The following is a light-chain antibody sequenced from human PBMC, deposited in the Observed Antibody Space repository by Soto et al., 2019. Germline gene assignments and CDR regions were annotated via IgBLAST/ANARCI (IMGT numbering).Light chain of an antibody. Sequence: DIQMTQSPSSLSASVGDRVTITCRASQSISNYLNWYQQKPGKAPNLLIYAASSLQSGVPSRFSGSGSGTDFTLTISSLQPEDFATYYCQQSYTTPPTFGQGTKLDIK. CDR1: QSISNY. V-gene: IGKV1-39*01. CDR3: QQSYTTPPT. CDR2: AAS. J-gene: IGKJ2*01.